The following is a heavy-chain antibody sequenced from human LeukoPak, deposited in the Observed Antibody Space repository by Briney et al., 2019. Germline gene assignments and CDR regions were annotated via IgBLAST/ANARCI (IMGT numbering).Heavy chain of an antibody. D-gene: IGHD2-15*01. CDR3: ASPYSGYDSRPLRCSGGSCYSDAAFDI. J-gene: IGHJ3*02. CDR2: IYPGDSDT. V-gene: IGHV5-51*01. CDR1: GYSFTSYW. Sequence: GESLKISCKGSGYSFTSYWIGWVRQMPGKGLEWMGIIYPGDSDTRYSPSFQGQVTTSADKSISTAYLQWSSLKASDTAMHYCASPYSGYDSRPLRCSGGSCYSDAAFDIWGQGTMVTVSS.